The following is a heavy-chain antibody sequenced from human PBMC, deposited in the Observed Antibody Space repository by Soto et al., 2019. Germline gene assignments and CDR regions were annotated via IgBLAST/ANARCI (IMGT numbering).Heavy chain of an antibody. V-gene: IGHV1-2*02. J-gene: IGHJ2*01. CDR1: GYTFTDYY. D-gene: IGHD5-12*01. Sequence: SVKVSCKASGYTFTDYYMHWVRQAPGQGPEWMGWINPNSGDSNYAQKFQGRVTMTRDTSISTASMELNRLRSDDTAIYYCARAHGYNYNGYFDLWGRGTLVTVSS. CDR3: ARAHGYNYNGYFDL. CDR2: INPNSGDS.